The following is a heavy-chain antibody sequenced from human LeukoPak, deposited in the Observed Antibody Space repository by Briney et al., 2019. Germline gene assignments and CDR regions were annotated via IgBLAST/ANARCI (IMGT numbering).Heavy chain of an antibody. V-gene: IGHV3-23*01. D-gene: IGHD6-6*01. J-gene: IGHJ4*02. CDR1: GFTFSSYA. CDR3: AKDIAARPRHFDY. CDR2: ISGSGGST. Sequence: GGSLRLSCAASGFTFSSYAMSWVRQAPGKGLEWVSGISGSGGSTYYADSVKGRFTISRDNSKNTLYLQMNSLRAEDTAVYYCAKDIAARPRHFDYWGQGTLVTVSS.